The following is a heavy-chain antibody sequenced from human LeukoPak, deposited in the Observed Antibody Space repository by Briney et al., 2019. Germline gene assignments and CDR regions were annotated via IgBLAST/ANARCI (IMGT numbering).Heavy chain of an antibody. V-gene: IGHV1-69*04. J-gene: IGHJ6*02. CDR1: GGTFSSYA. CDR2: IIPILGIA. CDR3: ARFPPNYYYGMDV. Sequence: ASVTVSCMASGGTFSSYAISWVRQAPGQGLEWMGRIIPILGIANYAQTFQSRVTITADKSTSTAYMEQSSLRSEDTAVYYCARFPPNYYYGMDVWGQGTTVTVSS.